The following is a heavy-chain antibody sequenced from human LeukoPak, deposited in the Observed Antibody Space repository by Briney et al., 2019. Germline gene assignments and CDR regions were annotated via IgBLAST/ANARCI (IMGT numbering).Heavy chain of an antibody. CDR1: GFTFGDYA. V-gene: IGHV3-9*01. J-gene: IGHJ1*01. CDR2: ISWNSGSI. D-gene: IGHD5-24*01. CDR3: AKEEDMATIEEP. Sequence: GRSLRLSCAASGFTFGDYAMHWVRQAPGKGLEWVSGISWNSGSIGYADSVKSRFTISKDNAKNSLYLQMNSLRADDPALYYCAKEEDMATIEEPWGQGTLVTVSS.